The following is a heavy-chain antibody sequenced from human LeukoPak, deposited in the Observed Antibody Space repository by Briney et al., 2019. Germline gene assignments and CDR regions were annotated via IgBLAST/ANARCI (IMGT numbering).Heavy chain of an antibody. CDR2: IYHSGST. CDR3: ASKWLGLNY. D-gene: IGHD6-19*01. CDR1: GGSISSSKW. Sequence: PSETLSLTCAVSGGSISSSKWWSRVRQPPGKGLEWIGEIYHSGSTNYIPSLKSRVTISVDKSKNQFSLRLSSVTAADTAVYYCASKWLGLNYWGQGTLVTVSS. J-gene: IGHJ4*02. V-gene: IGHV4-4*02.